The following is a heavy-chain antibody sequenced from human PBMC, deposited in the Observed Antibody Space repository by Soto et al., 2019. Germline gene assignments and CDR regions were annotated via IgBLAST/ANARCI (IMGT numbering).Heavy chain of an antibody. CDR2: TYYRSKWYN. Sequence: SQTLSLTCAMSVDSVSSNSAAWSWIRQSPSRGLEWLGRTYYRSKWYNDYAVSVKSRITINPDTSKNQFSLQLNSVTPEDTAVYYCARDIESSGRYDTTTYNWLDPWGREPWSPAHQ. CDR3: ARDIESSGRYDTTTYNWLDP. CDR1: VDSVSSNSAA. J-gene: IGHJ5*02. D-gene: IGHD6-19*01. V-gene: IGHV6-1*01.